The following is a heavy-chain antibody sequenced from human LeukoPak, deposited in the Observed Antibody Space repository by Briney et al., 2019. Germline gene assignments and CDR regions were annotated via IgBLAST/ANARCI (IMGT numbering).Heavy chain of an antibody. V-gene: IGHV1-24*01. CDR1: GYTLTELS. Sequence: ASVKVSCKVSGYTLTELSMHWVRQAPGKGLEWMGGFDPEDGETIYAQKFQGRVTITEDTSTDTAYMELSGLRSEDTAVYYCATDRIGYSYGSDYWGQGTLVTVSS. CDR3: ATDRIGYSYGSDY. D-gene: IGHD5-18*01. J-gene: IGHJ4*02. CDR2: FDPEDGET.